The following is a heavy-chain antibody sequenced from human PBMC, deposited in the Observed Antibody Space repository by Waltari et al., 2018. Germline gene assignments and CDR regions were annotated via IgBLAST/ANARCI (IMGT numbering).Heavy chain of an antibody. CDR1: CYYIYKDYY. CDR2: AFHSGTT. V-gene: IGHV4-38-2*01. CDR3: GRLDVQGGIHLYNYYGVDV. J-gene: IGHJ6*02. Sequence: QVQLQESGPGLVRPSETLSLTCVVSCYYIYKDYYWGWFRQPPGKGLEWIGAAFHSGTTYYSPSLKSRVTISLDTSKNQFSLELTSVTAADTAVYYCGRLDVQGGIHLYNYYGVDVWGQGTTVTVSS. D-gene: IGHD1-1*01.